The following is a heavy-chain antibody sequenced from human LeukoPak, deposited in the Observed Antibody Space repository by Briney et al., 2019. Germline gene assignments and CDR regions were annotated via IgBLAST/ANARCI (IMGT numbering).Heavy chain of an antibody. V-gene: IGHV3-7*01. CDR1: GFTFSSYW. CDR3: ARVGAGGGNYFRSYYDR. Sequence: GGSLRLSGAASGFTFSSYWMGWFRQAPGRGLEWVANIKEDGSEKNYVDSVKGRFSISRDNAENSLYLQMNSLRVEDTAMYYCARVGAGGGNYFRSYYDRWGQGTLVTVSS. D-gene: IGHD2/OR15-2a*01. J-gene: IGHJ4*02. CDR2: IKEDGSEK.